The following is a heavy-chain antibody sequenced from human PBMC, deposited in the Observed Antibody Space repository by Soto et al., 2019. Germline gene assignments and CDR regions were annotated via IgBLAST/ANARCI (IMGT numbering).Heavy chain of an antibody. CDR1: GGTFSSYA. D-gene: IGHD6-13*01. CDR2: IIPIFGTA. CDR3: AGLLRSWYYCFDD. Sequence: QVQLVQSGAEVKKPGSSVKVSCKASGGTFSSYAISWVRQAPGQGLEWMGGIIPIFGTANYPPKSQGRATITADESTSRAYRELSSLRTEDTAVYYCAGLLRSWYYCFDDWGQGTLVTVSS. V-gene: IGHV1-69*01. J-gene: IGHJ4*02.